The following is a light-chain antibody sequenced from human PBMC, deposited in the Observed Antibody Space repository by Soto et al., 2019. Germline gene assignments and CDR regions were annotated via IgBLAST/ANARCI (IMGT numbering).Light chain of an antibody. V-gene: IGKV3D-15*01. CDR2: DAS. CDR1: QSVRTY. CDR3: QQHNQWPIT. Sequence: ETVLRRSPGTLSLSRGERATLSCRASQSVRTYLAWYQVKPGQAPRLLIYDASRRASGVPARFSGSGSGTDFTLTINSLQSEDSAVYYCQQHNQWPITFGQGARLEIK. J-gene: IGKJ5*01.